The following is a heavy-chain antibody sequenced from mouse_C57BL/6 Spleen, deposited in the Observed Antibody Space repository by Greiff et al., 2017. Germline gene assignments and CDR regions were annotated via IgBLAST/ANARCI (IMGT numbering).Heavy chain of an antibody. V-gene: IGHV5-6*02. CDR1: GFTFSSYG. J-gene: IGHJ2*01. Sequence: DVKLVESGGDLVKPGGSLKLSCAASGFTFSSYGMSWVRQTPDKRLEWVATISSGGSYTYYPDSVKGRFTISRDNAKNTLYLQMSSLKSEDTAMYYCARGVGSYNYFDYWGQGTTLTVSS. D-gene: IGHD1-1*02. CDR2: ISSGGSYT. CDR3: ARGVGSYNYFDY.